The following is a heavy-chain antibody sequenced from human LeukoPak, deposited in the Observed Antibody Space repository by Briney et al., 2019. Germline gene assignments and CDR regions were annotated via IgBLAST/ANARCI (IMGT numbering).Heavy chain of an antibody. CDR2: ISGSGGNT. Sequence: PGGSLRLSCAASGFTFSSYAMTWDRQAPGKGLEWVSLISGSGGNTYYADSVKGRFTISRDNSKNTLYLQMNSLRAEDTAVYYCARYVQQQPEPYWGLGTLVTVSS. V-gene: IGHV3-23*01. J-gene: IGHJ4*02. CDR3: ARYVQQQPEPY. CDR1: GFTFSSYA. D-gene: IGHD6-13*01.